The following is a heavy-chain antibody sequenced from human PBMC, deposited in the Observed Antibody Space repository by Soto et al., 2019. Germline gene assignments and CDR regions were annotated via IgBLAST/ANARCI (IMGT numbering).Heavy chain of an antibody. D-gene: IGHD6-6*01. CDR3: ARGGPVIRRYSSSSVVDY. CDR1: GFTFSSYW. J-gene: IGHJ4*02. Sequence: EVQLVESGGGLVQPGGSLRLSCAASGFTFSSYWMSWVRQAPGKGLEWVANIKQDGSEKYYVDSVKGRFTISRDNAKNSLYLQMNSLRAEDTAVYYCARGGPVIRRYSSSSVVDYWGQGTLVTVSS. V-gene: IGHV3-7*01. CDR2: IKQDGSEK.